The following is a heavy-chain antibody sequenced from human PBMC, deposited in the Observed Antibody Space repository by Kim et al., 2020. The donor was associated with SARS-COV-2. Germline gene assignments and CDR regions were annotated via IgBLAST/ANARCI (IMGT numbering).Heavy chain of an antibody. Sequence: PSLKSRVTISVDTSKNQFSLKLSSVTAADTAVYYCAREIGGSYSLNWFDPWGQGTLVTVSS. D-gene: IGHD1-26*01. V-gene: IGHV4-59*01. J-gene: IGHJ5*02. CDR3: AREIGGSYSLNWFDP.